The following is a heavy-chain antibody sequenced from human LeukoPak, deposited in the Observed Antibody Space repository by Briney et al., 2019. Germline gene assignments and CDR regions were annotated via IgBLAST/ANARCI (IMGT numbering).Heavy chain of an antibody. V-gene: IGHV1-69*01. CDR3: ASSQLSDRYYYYMDV. Sequence: SVKVSCKASGGTFSIYAISWVRQAPGQGLEWMGGIIPIFGTANYAQKFQGRVTITADESTSTAYMELSSLRSEDTAVYYCASSQLSDRYYYYMDVWGKGTTVTVSS. CDR2: IIPIFGTA. D-gene: IGHD2-2*01. J-gene: IGHJ6*03. CDR1: GGTFSIYA.